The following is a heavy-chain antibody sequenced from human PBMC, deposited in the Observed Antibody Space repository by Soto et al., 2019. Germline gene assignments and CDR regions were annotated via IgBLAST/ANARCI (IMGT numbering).Heavy chain of an antibody. V-gene: IGHV4-59*01. Sequence: SETLSLTCTVSGGSISSSYWSWIRQPPGKGLEWIGYIYYSGSTNYNPSLKSRLTISIDTSKIQLSLKLSSATAADTAVYYCARGSTDCSGGNCYDYYYMDVWGKGTSVTVSS. J-gene: IGHJ6*03. CDR2: IYYSGST. D-gene: IGHD2-15*01. CDR1: GGSISSSY. CDR3: ARGSTDCSGGNCYDYYYMDV.